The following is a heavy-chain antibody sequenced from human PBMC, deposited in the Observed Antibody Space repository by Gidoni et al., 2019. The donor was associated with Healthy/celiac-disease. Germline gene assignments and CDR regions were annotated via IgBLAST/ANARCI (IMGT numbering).Heavy chain of an antibody. V-gene: IGHV4-38-2*01. CDR3: ARTRDTVTTDY. CDR2: NYHSGST. Sequence: QVQLQESGPGLVKPSETLSLTCAVSGYSISSGYYWGGLRQPPGKGLGGIGSNYHSGSTYYNPSVKSRVTISVDTSKNQFSLELSSVTAADTAVYYCARTRDTVTTDYWGQGTLVTVSS. D-gene: IGHD4-17*01. CDR1: GYSISSGYY. J-gene: IGHJ4*02.